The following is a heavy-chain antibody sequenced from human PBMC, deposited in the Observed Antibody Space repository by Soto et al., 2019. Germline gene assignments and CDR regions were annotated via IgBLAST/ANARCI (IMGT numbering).Heavy chain of an antibody. V-gene: IGHV3-21*01. CDR1: GFTFSSYT. D-gene: IGHD1-1*01. CDR3: ARGRDNPTDY. CDR2: ISSGGSDV. Sequence: GGSLRLSCAASGFTFSSYTIHWVRQAPGKGLEWVSSISSGGSDVYYADSVKGRFTISRDNAKNSLYLQMNSLRAEDTAVYYCARGRDNPTDYWGQGTLVPVSS. J-gene: IGHJ4*02.